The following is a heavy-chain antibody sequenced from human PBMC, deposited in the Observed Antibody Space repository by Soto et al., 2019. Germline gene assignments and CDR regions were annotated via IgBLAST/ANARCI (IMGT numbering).Heavy chain of an antibody. J-gene: IGHJ3*02. V-gene: IGHV3-21*01. CDR3: ASFPERWLQSIDAFDI. CDR1: GFTFSSYS. D-gene: IGHD5-12*01. CDR2: ISSSSSYI. Sequence: EVQLVESGGGLVKPGGSLRLSCAASGFTFSSYSMNWVRQAPGKGLEWVSSISSSSSYIYYADSVKGRFTISRDNAKNSLYLQMNSLRAEDTAVYYCASFPERWLQSIDAFDIWGQGTMVTVSS.